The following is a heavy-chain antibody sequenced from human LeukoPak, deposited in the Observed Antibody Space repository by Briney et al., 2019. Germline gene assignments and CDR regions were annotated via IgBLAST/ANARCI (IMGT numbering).Heavy chain of an antibody. D-gene: IGHD3-9*01. CDR1: GYTFTNYT. CDR2: INTNTGNP. Sequence: RASVKVSCKASGYTFTNYTVNWVRQAPGQGLEYMGWINTNTGNPTYAQDFAGRFDFSLDTSVTTTYLQINSLKAADSAVYYCTRGNDTTGYFTYWGQGTLVTVSS. J-gene: IGHJ4*02. CDR3: TRGNDTTGYFTY. V-gene: IGHV7-4-1*02.